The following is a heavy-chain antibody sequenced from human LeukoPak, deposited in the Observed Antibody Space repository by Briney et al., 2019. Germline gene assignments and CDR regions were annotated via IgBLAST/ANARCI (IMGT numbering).Heavy chain of an antibody. Sequence: GGSLRLSCAASGFTVSSNYMSWVRQAPGKGLEWVSVIYSGGSTYYADSVKGRFTISRHNSKNTLYLQMNSLRAEDTAVYYCARDQVPAARDPCYYYGMDVWGQGTTVTVSS. D-gene: IGHD2-2*01. CDR3: ARDQVPAARDPCYYYGMDV. CDR1: GFTVSSNY. V-gene: IGHV3-53*04. CDR2: IYSGGST. J-gene: IGHJ6*02.